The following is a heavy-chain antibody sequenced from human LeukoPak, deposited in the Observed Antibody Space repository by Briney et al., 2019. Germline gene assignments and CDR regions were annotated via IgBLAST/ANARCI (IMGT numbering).Heavy chain of an antibody. CDR3: ARDRLLLPWFGEQAVYYMDV. CDR2: ISAYNGNT. J-gene: IGHJ6*03. CDR1: GYTFTSYG. Sequence: GASVKVSCKASGYTFTSYGISWVRQAPGQGLEWMGWISAYNGNTNYAQKLQGRVTMTTDTSTSTAYMELRSLRSDDTAVYYCARDRLLLPWFGEQAVYYMDVWGKGTTVTISS. D-gene: IGHD3-10*01. V-gene: IGHV1-18*01.